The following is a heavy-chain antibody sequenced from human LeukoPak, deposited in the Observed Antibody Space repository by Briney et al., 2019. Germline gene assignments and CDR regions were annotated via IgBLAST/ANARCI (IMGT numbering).Heavy chain of an antibody. CDR2: ISYDGSNK. Sequence: GGSLRLSCAASGFTFSSYGMHWVRQAPGKGLEWVAVISYDGSNKYYADSVKGRFTISRDNSKNTLCLQMNSLRAEDTAVYYCARDPYPGHNYYGSGSYYNGNWFDPWGQGTLVTVSS. CDR3: ARDPYPGHNYYGSGSYYNGNWFDP. V-gene: IGHV3-30*03. CDR1: GFTFSSYG. D-gene: IGHD3-10*01. J-gene: IGHJ5*02.